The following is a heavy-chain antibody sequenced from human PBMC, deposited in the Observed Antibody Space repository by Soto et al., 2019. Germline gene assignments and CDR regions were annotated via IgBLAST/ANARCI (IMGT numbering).Heavy chain of an antibody. Sequence: SVKVSCKASGGTFSSYAISWVRQAPGQGLEWMGGIIPIFGTANYAQKSQGRVTITADESTSTAYMELSSLRSEDTAVYYCARVVVDSGGSMSQSWLDPWGKETLVT. J-gene: IGHJ5*02. CDR1: GGTFSSYA. CDR2: IIPIFGTA. CDR3: ARVVVDSGGSMSQSWLDP. V-gene: IGHV1-69*13. D-gene: IGHD6-19*01.